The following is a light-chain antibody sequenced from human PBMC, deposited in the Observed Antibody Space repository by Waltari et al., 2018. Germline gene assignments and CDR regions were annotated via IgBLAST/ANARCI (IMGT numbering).Light chain of an antibody. CDR3: HVWHPHVDPGV. J-gene: IGLJ1*01. V-gene: IGLV3-21*04. CDR1: NLGTYR. CDR2: YDR. Sequence: SYVVTQPPSVSVAPGATATIPCGGDNLGTYRGHTYQQKAGQAPVLVIFYDRDRPSGIPDRFSGSNSGNTATLTISRVEAGDEARYYCHVWHPHVDPGVFGTGTEVTVL.